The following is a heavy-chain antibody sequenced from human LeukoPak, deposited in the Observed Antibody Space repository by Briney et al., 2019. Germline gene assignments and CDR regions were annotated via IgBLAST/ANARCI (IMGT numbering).Heavy chain of an antibody. Sequence: GGSLRLSCAASGFTFSSYSMNWVRQAPGKGLEWVSSISSSSSYIYYADSVKGRFTISRDNAKNSLYLQMNSLRAEDTAVYYCARDQASSGSYENYWGQGTLVTVSS. CDR2: ISSSSSYI. V-gene: IGHV3-21*01. CDR1: GFTFSSYS. CDR3: ARDQASSGSYENY. J-gene: IGHJ4*02. D-gene: IGHD3-10*01.